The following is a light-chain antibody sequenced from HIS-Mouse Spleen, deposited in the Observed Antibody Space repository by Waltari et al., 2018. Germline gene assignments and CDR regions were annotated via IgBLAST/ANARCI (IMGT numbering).Light chain of an antibody. CDR2: GAS. Sequence: ELVLTQSPGTLSLSPGERATLSCRASQRVSSSYLAWYQQKPGQAPRLLIYGASSRATGIPDRFSGSGSGTDFTLTISRLEPEDFAVYYCQQYGSSSALTFGGGTKVEIK. J-gene: IGKJ4*01. V-gene: IGKV3-20*01. CDR3: QQYGSSSALT. CDR1: QRVSSSY.